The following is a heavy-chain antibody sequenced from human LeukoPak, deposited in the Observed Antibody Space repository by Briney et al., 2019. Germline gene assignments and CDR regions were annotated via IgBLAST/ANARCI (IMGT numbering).Heavy chain of an antibody. J-gene: IGHJ5*02. CDR3: AREPTQPSRWFDP. CDR1: GCSISSYY. D-gene: IGHD6-13*01. CDR2: IYTSGST. Sequence: ASETLSLTCTVSGCSISSYYWSWIRQPAGKGLEWIGRIYTSGSTNYNPSLKSRVTMSIDTSKNQFSLNLTSVTAADTAVYYCAREPTQPSRWFDPWGQGTLVTVSS. V-gene: IGHV4-4*07.